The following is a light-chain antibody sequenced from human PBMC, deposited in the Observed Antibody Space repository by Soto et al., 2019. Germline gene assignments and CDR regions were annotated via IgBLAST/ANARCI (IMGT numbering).Light chain of an antibody. CDR3: QQYDNVLIT. Sequence: IQMTXSPSXLXXSXXXXXXXXFQASQDISNYLSWYQQKPGKAPKLLIYDASHLETGVPSRFSGSGSETDFTFTISSLQPEHIATYYCQQYDNVLITFGQGTRLEIK. CDR2: DAS. CDR1: QDISNY. J-gene: IGKJ5*01. V-gene: IGKV1-33*01.